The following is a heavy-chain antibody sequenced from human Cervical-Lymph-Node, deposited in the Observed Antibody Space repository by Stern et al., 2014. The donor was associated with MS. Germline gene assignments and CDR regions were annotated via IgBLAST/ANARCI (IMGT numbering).Heavy chain of an antibody. CDR2: IGTNIGNT. CDR3: RAGSDAFDI. CDR1: GYTFIEYA. J-gene: IGHJ3*02. D-gene: IGHD6-13*01. Sequence: QLVQSGAEVKKPWASVKVSCKASGYTFIEYAISWVRQAPGQGLEWMGWIGTNIGNTNYAQKFQGRVILATETSTTTAYMHLRSLRSDDTAMYYCRAGSDAFDIWGQGTMVTVSS. V-gene: IGHV1-18*01.